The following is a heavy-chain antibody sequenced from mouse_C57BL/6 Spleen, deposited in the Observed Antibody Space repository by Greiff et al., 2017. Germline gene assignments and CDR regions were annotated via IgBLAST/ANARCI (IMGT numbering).Heavy chain of an antibody. CDR3: ARRHYYDYDVGDYYAMDY. Sequence: EVQLVESGGGLVKPGGSLKLSCAASGFTFSDYGMHWVRQAPEKGLEWVAYISSGSSTIYYADTVKGRFTISRDNAKNTLFLQMTSLRSEDTAMYYCARRHYYDYDVGDYYAMDYWGQGTSVTVSS. CDR1: GFTFSDYG. J-gene: IGHJ4*01. D-gene: IGHD2-4*01. V-gene: IGHV5-17*01. CDR2: ISSGSSTI.